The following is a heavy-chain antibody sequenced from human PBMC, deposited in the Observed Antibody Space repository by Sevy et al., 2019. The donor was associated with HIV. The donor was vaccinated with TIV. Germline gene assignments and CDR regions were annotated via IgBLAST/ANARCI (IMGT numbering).Heavy chain of an antibody. Sequence: GGSLRLSCAASGFSFSGYGMHWVRQVPGNGLEWVAIIWYDGSNKDYVDSVKGRFTISRDNSKNTLYLQMNSLRAEDTAVYYCAREGIAVAGIGYYFDYWGQRTLVTVSS. D-gene: IGHD6-19*01. V-gene: IGHV3-33*01. CDR1: GFSFSGYG. CDR3: AREGIAVAGIGYYFDY. CDR2: IWYDGSNK. J-gene: IGHJ4*02.